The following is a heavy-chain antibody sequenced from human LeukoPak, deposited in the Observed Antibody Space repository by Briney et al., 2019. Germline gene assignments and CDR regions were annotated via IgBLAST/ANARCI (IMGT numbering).Heavy chain of an antibody. CDR1: GFTFSSYA. Sequence: GGSLRLSCAASGFTFSSYAMSWVRQAPGKGLEWVSAISGSGGSTYYADSVKGRFTISRDNSKNTLYLQMNSLRAEDTAVYYCAKKMGFYDSSGYSAPLDYWGQGTLVTVSS. V-gene: IGHV3-23*01. J-gene: IGHJ4*02. CDR2: ISGSGGST. CDR3: AKKMGFYDSSGYSAPLDY. D-gene: IGHD3-22*01.